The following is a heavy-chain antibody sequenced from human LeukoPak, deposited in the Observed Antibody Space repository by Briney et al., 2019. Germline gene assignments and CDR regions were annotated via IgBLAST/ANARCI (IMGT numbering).Heavy chain of an antibody. V-gene: IGHV3-53*01. CDR2: ITSGSST. D-gene: IGHD6-25*01. Sequence: GGSLRLSCAASGFTVSSNYMSWVRQAPGKGLEWVSAITSGSSTYYADSVKGRFTISRDNSKNTLYLQMNSLRAEDTAVYYCAKARQGSAAWFDPWGQGTLVTVSS. J-gene: IGHJ5*02. CDR1: GFTVSSNY. CDR3: AKARQGSAAWFDP.